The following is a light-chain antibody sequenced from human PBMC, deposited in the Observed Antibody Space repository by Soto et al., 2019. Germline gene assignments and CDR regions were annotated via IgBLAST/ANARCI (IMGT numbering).Light chain of an antibody. V-gene: IGKV1-13*02. CDR3: QQFNSYPLT. Sequence: AIQLTQSPSPLSASVGDRVTITCRASQGISSALAWYQQKPGKAPKFLIYDASFLESGVPSRFSGSGSGTDFTLTISSLQSEDFATYYCQQFNSYPLTFGGGTKVEIK. CDR1: QGISSA. CDR2: DAS. J-gene: IGKJ4*01.